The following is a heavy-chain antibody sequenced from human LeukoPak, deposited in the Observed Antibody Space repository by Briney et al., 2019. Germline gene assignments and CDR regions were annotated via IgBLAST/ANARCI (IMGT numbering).Heavy chain of an antibody. CDR3: ARDIVVVVAAMNWFDP. D-gene: IGHD2-15*01. J-gene: IGHJ5*02. V-gene: IGHV4-39*07. Sequence: SETLSLTCTVSGGSISSYYWGWIRQPPGKGLEWIGSIYYSGSTYYNPSLKSRVTISVDTSKNQFSLKLSSVTAADTAVYYCARDIVVVVAAMNWFDPWGQGTLVTVSS. CDR1: GGSISSYY. CDR2: IYYSGST.